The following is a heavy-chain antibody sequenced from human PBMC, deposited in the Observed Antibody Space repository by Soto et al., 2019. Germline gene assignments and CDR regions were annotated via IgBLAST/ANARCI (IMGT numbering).Heavy chain of an antibody. CDR2: IYHSGST. CDR3: ARGTTYDYVWGSYPAGDAFDI. Sequence: SETLSLTCAVSGGSISSGGYSWSWIRQPPGKGLEWIGYIYHSGSTYYNPSLKSRVTISVDRSKNQFSLKLSSVTAADTAVYYCARGTTYDYVWGSYPAGDAFDIWGQGTMVTVSS. CDR1: GGSISSGGYS. J-gene: IGHJ3*02. D-gene: IGHD3-16*02. V-gene: IGHV4-30-2*01.